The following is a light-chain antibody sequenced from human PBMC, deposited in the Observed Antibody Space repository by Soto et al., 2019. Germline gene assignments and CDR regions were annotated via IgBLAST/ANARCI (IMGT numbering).Light chain of an antibody. Sequence: QSALTQPASVSGSPGQSITISCAGTNSDVGGYAYVSWYQQHPGKAPKVTIYDVSNRPSGVSNRFSGSKSGNTASLTISGLQAEDEADYYCSSYSSIIIGVIFGGGTKLTVL. V-gene: IGLV2-14*01. J-gene: IGLJ2*01. CDR3: SSYSSIIIGVI. CDR2: DVS. CDR1: NSDVGGYAY.